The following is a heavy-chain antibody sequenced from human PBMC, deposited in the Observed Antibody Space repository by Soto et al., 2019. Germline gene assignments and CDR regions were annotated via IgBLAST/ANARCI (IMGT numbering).Heavy chain of an antibody. V-gene: IGHV1-3*01. Sequence: QVQLVQSGAEVKKPGASVKVSCKASGYTFTDYAIHWVRQAPGQGLEWMGWINSGNGRTKYSQKFQGRVTIYSDTSASTAYMEVSSLSSEDTAFYFCARSTPVILTGYSIHTTAGFDVWGRGTLVKVSS. CDR2: INSGNGRT. J-gene: IGHJ2*01. D-gene: IGHD3-9*01. CDR3: ARSTPVILTGYSIHTTAGFDV. CDR1: GYTFTDYA.